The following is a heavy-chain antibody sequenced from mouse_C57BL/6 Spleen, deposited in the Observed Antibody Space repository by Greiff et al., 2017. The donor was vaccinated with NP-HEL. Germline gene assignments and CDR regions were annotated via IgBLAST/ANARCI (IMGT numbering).Heavy chain of an antibody. D-gene: IGHD2-5*01. CDR3: TIYSNYGDWYFDV. V-gene: IGHV5-9-1*02. CDR2: ISSGGDYI. CDR1: GFTFSSYA. J-gene: IGHJ1*03. Sequence: EVKLMESGEGLVKPGGSLKLSCAASGFTFSSYAMSWVRQTPEKRLEWVAYISSGGDYIYYADTVKGRFTISRDNARNTLYLQMSSLKSEDTAMYYCTIYSNYGDWYFDVWGTGTTVTVSS.